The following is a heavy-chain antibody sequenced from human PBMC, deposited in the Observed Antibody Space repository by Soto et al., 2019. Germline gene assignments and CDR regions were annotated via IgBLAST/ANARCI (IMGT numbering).Heavy chain of an antibody. D-gene: IGHD3-3*01. Sequence: GGSLRLSCAASGFTFSSYWMSWVRQAPGKGLEWVANIKQDGSEKYYVDSVKGRFTISRDNAKNSLYLQMNSLRAEDTAVYYCARDQFSYYVFGSGPPPYSYTGRDVGAQGTTVTVP. V-gene: IGHV3-7*01. CDR2: IKQDGSEK. CDR3: ARDQFSYYVFGSGPPPYSYTGRDV. CDR1: GFTFSSYW. J-gene: IGHJ6*02.